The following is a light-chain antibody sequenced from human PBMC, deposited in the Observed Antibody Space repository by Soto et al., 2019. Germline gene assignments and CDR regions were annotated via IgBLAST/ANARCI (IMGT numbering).Light chain of an antibody. CDR1: SSTVGGFNV. CDR3: CSLTTSHTYV. Sequence: QSVLTQPASVSGSPGQSITISCTGTSSTVGGFNVVSWYQQHPGKAPKVIIYEGIKRPSGVSNRFSGSNSGSTASLTISGLQAEDEADYYCCSLTTSHTYVFGSGTKVTVL. V-gene: IGLV2-14*02. CDR2: EGI. J-gene: IGLJ1*01.